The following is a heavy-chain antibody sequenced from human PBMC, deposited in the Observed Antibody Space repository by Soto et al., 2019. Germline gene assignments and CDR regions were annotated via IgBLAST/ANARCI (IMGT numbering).Heavy chain of an antibody. V-gene: IGHV4-34*01. CDR1: GGSLSGYY. Sequence: QVQLQQWGAGLLKPSETLSLTCAVYGGSLSGYYWSWIRQPPGKGLEWIGENNDSGTTDYNPSLKSRVTISVDTSKNQFSLKLTSVTAADTAVYYCAREFSSSSWYVDYWGQGTLVTVSS. CDR2: NNDSGTT. J-gene: IGHJ4*02. D-gene: IGHD6-13*01. CDR3: AREFSSSSWYVDY.